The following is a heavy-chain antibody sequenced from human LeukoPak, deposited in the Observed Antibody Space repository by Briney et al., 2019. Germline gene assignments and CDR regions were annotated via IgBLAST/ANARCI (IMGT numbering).Heavy chain of an antibody. V-gene: IGHV4-30-4*08. D-gene: IGHD4-17*01. J-gene: IGHJ4*02. Sequence: PSETLSLTCTVSGGSISSGDYYWSWIRQPPGKGLEWIGYIYYSGSTYYNPSLKSRVTISVDTSKNQFSLKLSSVTAADTAVYYCARDYGDYVRGRQFDYWGQGTLVTVSS. CDR3: ARDYGDYVRGRQFDY. CDR1: GGSISSGDYY. CDR2: IYYSGST.